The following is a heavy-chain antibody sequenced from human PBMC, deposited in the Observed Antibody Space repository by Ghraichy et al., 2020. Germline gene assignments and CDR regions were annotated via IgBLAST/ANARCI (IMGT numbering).Heavy chain of an antibody. CDR3: ARETPLAWFDP. V-gene: IGHV3-48*01. D-gene: IGHD3-3*02. CDR1: GFTFSSYS. J-gene: IGHJ5*02. Sequence: GGSLRLSCAASGFTFSSYSMNWVRQAPGKGLDWVSYISSSSSTIYYADSVKGRFTISRDNAKNSLYLQMNSLRAEDTAVYYCARETPLAWFDPWGQGTLVTVSS. CDR2: ISSSSSTI.